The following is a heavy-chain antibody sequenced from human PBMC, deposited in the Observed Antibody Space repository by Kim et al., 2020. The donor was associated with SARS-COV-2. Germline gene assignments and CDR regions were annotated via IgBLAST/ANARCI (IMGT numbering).Heavy chain of an antibody. J-gene: IGHJ6*02. CDR3: ARGLRGSSWEFDYYYYYGMDV. V-gene: IGHV3-13*01. CDR2: IGTAGDT. D-gene: IGHD6-13*01. CDR1: GFTFSSYD. Sequence: GGSLRLSCAASGFTFSSYDMHWVRQATGKGLEWVSAIGTAGDTYYPGSVKGRFTISRENAKNSLYLQMNSLRAGDTAVYYCARGLRGSSWEFDYYYYYGMDVWGQGTTVTVSS.